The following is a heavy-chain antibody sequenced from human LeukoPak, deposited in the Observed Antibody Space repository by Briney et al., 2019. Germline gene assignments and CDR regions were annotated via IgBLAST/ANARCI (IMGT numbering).Heavy chain of an antibody. Sequence: PSETLSLTCAVYGGSFSGYYWSWIRQPPGKGLEWIGEINHSGSTNYNPSLKSRVTISVDTSKNQFSLKLSSVTAADTAVYYCEYRPGNPTPMDWYYYYMDVWGKGTTVTVSS. CDR2: INHSGST. J-gene: IGHJ6*03. CDR3: EYRPGNPTPMDWYYYYMDV. CDR1: GGSFSGYY. V-gene: IGHV4-34*01. D-gene: IGHD4-23*01.